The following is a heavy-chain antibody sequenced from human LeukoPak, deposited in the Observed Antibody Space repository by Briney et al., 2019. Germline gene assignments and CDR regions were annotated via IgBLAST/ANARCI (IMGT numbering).Heavy chain of an antibody. V-gene: IGHV3-23*01. J-gene: IGHJ6*02. D-gene: IGHD3-16*01. CDR3: AREDYLYGMDV. CDR2: IRGDGGST. CDR1: GFTFSAYA. Sequence: PGGSLRLSCAVSGFTFSAYAMSWVRQAPGKGLEWISAIRGDGGSTYYADSVKGRFTISRDNAKNSLYLQMNSLRAEDTAVYYCAREDYLYGMDVWGQGTTVTVSS.